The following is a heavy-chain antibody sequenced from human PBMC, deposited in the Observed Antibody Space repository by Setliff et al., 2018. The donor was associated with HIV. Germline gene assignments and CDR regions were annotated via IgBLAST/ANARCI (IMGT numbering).Heavy chain of an antibody. V-gene: IGHV4-34*01. J-gene: IGHJ3*02. Sequence: SETLSLTCAVYGWSLSDYYWRWIRQPPGKGLEWLGEIHSSGNTNYSPSLKGRVTISVDTPKNQYSLNLKSVTAADTAVYYCVRVLEGFLPYDAFVILGQGTMVTVAS. D-gene: IGHD3-3*01. CDR1: GWSLSDYY. CDR2: IHSSGNT. CDR3: VRVLEGFLPYDAFVI.